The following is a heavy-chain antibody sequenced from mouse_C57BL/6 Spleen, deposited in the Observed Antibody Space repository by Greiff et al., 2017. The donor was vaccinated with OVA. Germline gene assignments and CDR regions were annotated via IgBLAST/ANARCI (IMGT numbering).Heavy chain of an antibody. CDR2: ISGGGGNT. Sequence: EVKLVESGGGLVKPGGSLKLSCAASGFTFSSYTMSWVRQTPEKRLEWVATISGGGGNTYYPDSVKGRFTISRDNATNTLYLQLSSLRSEDTAMYYCAGLAIYYYGSSYWYFDVWGTGTTVTVSS. CDR3: AGLAIYYYGSSYWYFDV. V-gene: IGHV5-9*04. J-gene: IGHJ1*03. CDR1: GFTFSSYT. D-gene: IGHD1-1*01.